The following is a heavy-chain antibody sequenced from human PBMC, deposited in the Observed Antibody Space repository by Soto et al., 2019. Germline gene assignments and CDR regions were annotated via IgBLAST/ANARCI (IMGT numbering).Heavy chain of an antibody. D-gene: IGHD6-19*01. Sequence: QVQLQESGPGLVKPSGTLSLTCAVSGDSISNSRWWTWVRQPPGKGLEWIGDIFHSGDTNYNPYLNSRVFISVDKSQNQFSLKVSSVTAAATAVYYCAYSTGWYRHDVWGHGTLFTVSS. V-gene: IGHV4-4*02. CDR1: GDSISNSRW. CDR2: IFHSGDT. CDR3: AYSTGWYRHDV. J-gene: IGHJ3*01.